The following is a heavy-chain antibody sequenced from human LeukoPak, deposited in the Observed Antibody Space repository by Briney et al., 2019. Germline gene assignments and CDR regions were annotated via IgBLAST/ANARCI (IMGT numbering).Heavy chain of an antibody. CDR1: GGSISSYY. Sequence: SETLSLTCTVSGGSISSYYWNWIRQPPGKGLEWIGYIYYSGSTNYNPSLKSRVTISIDTSKNQFSLKLSSVTAADTAVYYCAGGVVTAIRNRGAFDIWGQGTMVTVSS. CDR2: IYYSGST. J-gene: IGHJ3*02. CDR3: AGGVVTAIRNRGAFDI. V-gene: IGHV4-59*01. D-gene: IGHD2-21*02.